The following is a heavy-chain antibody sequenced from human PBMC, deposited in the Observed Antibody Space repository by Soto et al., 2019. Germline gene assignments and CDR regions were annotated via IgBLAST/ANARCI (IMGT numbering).Heavy chain of an antibody. V-gene: IGHV3-53*01. CDR3: AREVSPYCGGDCYFPI. J-gene: IGHJ6*02. CDR1: TFTVSNKY. D-gene: IGHD2-21*02. CDR2: IYADGTT. Sequence: GGSLRLSCAASTFTVSNKYMSWVRQAPGKGLEYVSVIYADGTTYYADSVKGRFTISRDSSKNTLYLQMNSLRAEDTAVYYCAREVSPYCGGDCYFPIWGQGTTVTVSS.